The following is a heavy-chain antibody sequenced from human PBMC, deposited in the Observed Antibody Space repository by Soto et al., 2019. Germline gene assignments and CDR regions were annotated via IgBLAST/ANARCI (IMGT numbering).Heavy chain of an antibody. Sequence: GGSLRLSCVASGFIFENFGMSWVRQAPGKGVEWISSISGSGFKKYYADSVKGRFTISRDNSKSTVHLELNNLSAEDTAVYHCAKNQGVELVPLATVDWFDPWGQGSVVTVSS. CDR1: GFIFENFG. CDR2: ISGSGFKK. D-gene: IGHD1-26*01. V-gene: IGHV3-23*01. CDR3: AKNQGVELVPLATVDWFDP. J-gene: IGHJ5*02.